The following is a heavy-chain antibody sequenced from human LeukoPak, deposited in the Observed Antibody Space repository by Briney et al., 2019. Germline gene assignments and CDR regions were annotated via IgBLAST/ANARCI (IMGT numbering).Heavy chain of an antibody. J-gene: IGHJ4*01. D-gene: IGHD2-21*02. CDR2: TYYRSQWYN. CDR3: ARGVTYYFDY. V-gene: IGHV6-1*01. Sequence: SHTLSLTCAISGHSVSSTSAAWNWITQSPSRGLEWLGGTYYRSQWYNEYAASVISRITINSDTSKNHFSLQLNSVTPGDMAWYCCARGVTYYFDYWGQGTLVTVSS. CDR1: GHSVSSTSAA.